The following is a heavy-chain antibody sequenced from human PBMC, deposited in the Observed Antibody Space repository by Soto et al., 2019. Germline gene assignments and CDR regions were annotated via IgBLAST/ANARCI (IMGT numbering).Heavy chain of an antibody. CDR2: VYPRDSDT. CDR1: GYIFIDYW. J-gene: IGHJ4*02. CDR3: ARPPLPGYSIHFNS. V-gene: IGHV5-51*01. D-gene: IGHD2-15*01. Sequence: LKISCKASGYIFIDYWIGWVRQMPGKGLEWMGIVYPRDSDTRYSPSFQGQVTISADRSTGTAFLQWRSLKASDTALYYCARPPLPGYSIHFNSWGQGTLVTVSS.